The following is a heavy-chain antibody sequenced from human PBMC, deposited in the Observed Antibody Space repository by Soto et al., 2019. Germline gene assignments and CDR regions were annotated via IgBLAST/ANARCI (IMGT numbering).Heavy chain of an antibody. J-gene: IGHJ4*02. V-gene: IGHV1-8*01. CDR1: GYTFTSYD. CDR2: MNPNSGNT. D-gene: IGHD3-10*01. Sequence: QVQLVQSGAEVKKPGASVKVSCKASGYTFTSYDINWVRHATGQGLEWMGWMNPNSGNTGYAQKFQGRVTMTRNTSISTAYMELSSLRSEDTAVYYCARSRITMVRGEYYFDYWGQGTLVTVSS. CDR3: ARSRITMVRGEYYFDY.